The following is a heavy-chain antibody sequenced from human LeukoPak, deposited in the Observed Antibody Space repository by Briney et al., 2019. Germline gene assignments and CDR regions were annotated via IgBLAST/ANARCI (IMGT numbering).Heavy chain of an antibody. CDR2: IKSKTDGGTT. CDR1: GFTFSNAW. D-gene: IGHD3-22*01. Sequence: GGSLRLSCAASGFTFSNAWMSWVRQAPGKGLEWVGRIKSKTDGGTTDYAAPVKGRFIISRDDSKNTLYLQMNSLKSEDTAVYYCATFYFDSSGYRRTFGYWGQGTLVTVSP. J-gene: IGHJ4*02. V-gene: IGHV3-15*01. CDR3: ATFYFDSSGYRRTFGY.